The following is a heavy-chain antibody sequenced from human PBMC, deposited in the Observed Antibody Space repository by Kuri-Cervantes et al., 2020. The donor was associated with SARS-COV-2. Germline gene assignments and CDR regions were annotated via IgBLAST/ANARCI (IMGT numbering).Heavy chain of an antibody. D-gene: IGHD3-10*01. CDR2: INPNSGGT. CDR1: GYTFTGYY. V-gene: IGHV1-2*02. Sequence: ASVKVSCKASGYTFTGYYMHWVRQAPGQGLEWMGWINPNSGGTNYAQKFQGRVTMTRNTSISTAYMELSSLRSEDTAVYYCARRPGSGSYEVKGWFDPWGQGTLVTSPQ. CDR3: ARRPGSGSYEVKGWFDP. J-gene: IGHJ5*02.